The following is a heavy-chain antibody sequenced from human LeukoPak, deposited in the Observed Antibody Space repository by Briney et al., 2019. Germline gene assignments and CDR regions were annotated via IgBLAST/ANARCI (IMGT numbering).Heavy chain of an antibody. V-gene: IGHV3-21*01. CDR3: ARVGLRPYFDY. CDR2: ISSSSSYI. CDR1: GFTFGSYS. J-gene: IGHJ4*02. D-gene: IGHD5-12*01. Sequence: GGSLRLSCAASGFTFGSYSMNWVRQAPERGLEWVSSISSSSSYIYYADSVKGRFTISRDNAKNSLYLQMNSLRAEDTAVYYCARVGLRPYFDYWGQGTLVTVSS.